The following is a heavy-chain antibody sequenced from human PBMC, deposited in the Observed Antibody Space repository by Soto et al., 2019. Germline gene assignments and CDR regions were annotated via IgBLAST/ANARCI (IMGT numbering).Heavy chain of an antibody. D-gene: IGHD4-17*01. J-gene: IGHJ5*02. Sequence: QVQLQESGPGLVKPSETLSLTCTVSGGSISSYYWSWIRQPPGKGLEWIGYIFYRGSTNYNPSLKSRVTISVDTSKNQFSLKLSSVTAADTAMYYFAREAGVRYPFDPWGQGTLVTVSS. V-gene: IGHV4-59*01. CDR3: AREAGVRYPFDP. CDR1: GGSISSYY. CDR2: IFYRGST.